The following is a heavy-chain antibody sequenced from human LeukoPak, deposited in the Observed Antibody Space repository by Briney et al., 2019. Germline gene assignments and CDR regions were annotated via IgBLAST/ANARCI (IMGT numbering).Heavy chain of an antibody. V-gene: IGHV4-34*01. J-gene: IGHJ5*02. CDR1: GGSFSGYY. CDR3: ARHSYDYWFDP. Sequence: MTSETLSLTCAVYGGSFSGYYWSWIRQPPGKGLEWIGEINHSGTTNYNPSLKSRVTISVDTSKNQFSLKLSSVTAADTAVYYCARHSYDYWFDPWGQGTLVTVSS. CDR2: INHSGTT. D-gene: IGHD3-22*01.